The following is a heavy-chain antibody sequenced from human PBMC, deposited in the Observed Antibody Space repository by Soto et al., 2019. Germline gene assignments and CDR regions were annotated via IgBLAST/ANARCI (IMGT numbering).Heavy chain of an antibody. V-gene: IGHV4-31*03. D-gene: IGHD1-20*01. J-gene: IGHJ4*02. CDR1: GGSISSGNYY. CDR2: IYYGGST. CDR3: ARFIPGTGSDY. Sequence: QVQLQESGPGLVKPSQTLSLTCTVSGGSISSGNYYYSWIRQHPEKGLEWIGYIYYGGSTYYNPSHKSRVTISVDTSKNQFSLKLSSVTAADTAVYYCARFIPGTGSDYWGQGTLVTVSS.